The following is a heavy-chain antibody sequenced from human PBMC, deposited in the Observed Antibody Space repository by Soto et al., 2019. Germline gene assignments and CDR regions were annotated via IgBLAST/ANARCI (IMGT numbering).Heavy chain of an antibody. Sequence: ASGPTLVNPTHTRTLTCTFSGFSLSTSGVGVGWIRQPPGKALEWLALIYWDDDKRYSPSLKSRLTITKDTSKNQVVLTMTNMDPVDTATYYCAHGTKTYYDFWSGYYFPYWGQGTLVTVSS. CDR1: GFSLSTSGVG. J-gene: IGHJ4*02. CDR2: IYWDDDK. CDR3: AHGTKTYYDFWSGYYFPY. V-gene: IGHV2-5*02. D-gene: IGHD3-3*01.